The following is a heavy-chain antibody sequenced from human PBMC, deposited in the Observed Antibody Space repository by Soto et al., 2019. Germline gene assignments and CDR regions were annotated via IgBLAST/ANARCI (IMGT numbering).Heavy chain of an antibody. D-gene: IGHD1-26*01. J-gene: IGHJ4*02. V-gene: IGHV3-23*01. CDR3: ARRGSGSYYDY. CDR2: ISGSGGST. Sequence: EVQLLESGGGLVQPGGSLRLSCAGSGFTFSSYAMRGVRQAPVKGLVWVSAISGSGGSTYYADSVKGRFTISRDNSKNTLYLQMNSLGAEDTAVYYCARRGSGSYYDYWGQGTLVTVSS. CDR1: GFTFSSYA.